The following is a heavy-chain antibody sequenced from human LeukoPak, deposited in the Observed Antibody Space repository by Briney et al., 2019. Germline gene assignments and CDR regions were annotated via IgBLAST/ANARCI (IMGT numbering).Heavy chain of an antibody. Sequence: GGSLRLSCAASGFTFRSYAMHWVRQAPGKGLEWVAVISYDGSNKYYADSVKGRFTISRDNSKNTLYLQMNSLRAEDTAVYYCARDRATVTRVFDYWGQGTLVTVSS. CDR1: GFTFRSYA. V-gene: IGHV3-30-3*01. J-gene: IGHJ4*02. D-gene: IGHD4-17*01. CDR2: ISYDGSNK. CDR3: ARDRATVTRVFDY.